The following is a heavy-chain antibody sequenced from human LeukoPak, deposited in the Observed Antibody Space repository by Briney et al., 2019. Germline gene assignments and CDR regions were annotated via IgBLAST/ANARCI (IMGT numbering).Heavy chain of an antibody. CDR1: GFTFSSYG. V-gene: IGHV3-30*18. CDR3: ANSHSSGWHR. J-gene: IGHJ4*02. Sequence: PGRSLRLSCAASGFTFSSYGMHWVRQAPGKGLEWVAVISHDGSSKYYADSVKGRFTISRDNSKNTLYLQMNSLRAEDTAVYHCANSHSSGWHRWGQGTLVTVSS. CDR2: ISHDGSSK. D-gene: IGHD6-19*01.